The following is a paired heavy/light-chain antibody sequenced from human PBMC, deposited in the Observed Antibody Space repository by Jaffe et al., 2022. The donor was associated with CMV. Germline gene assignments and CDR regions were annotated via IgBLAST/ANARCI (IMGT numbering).Light chain of an antibody. Sequence: DIVMTQSPDSLAVSLGERATINCKSSQSVLYSSNNNNYLAWYQQKPGQPPKLLIYWASTRESGVPDRFSGSGSGTDFSLTISSLQAEDVAVYYCQQYYSAPRTFGQGTKVEIK. V-gene: IGKV4-1*01. CDR1: QSVLYSSNNNNY. J-gene: IGKJ1*01. CDR3: QQYYSAPRT. CDR2: WAS.
Heavy chain of an antibody. CDR2: INHGGTT. CDR3: ARCGRGTYFDVLTGSSRSYYFDY. D-gene: IGHD3-9*01. CDR1: GESVSGSY. Sequence: QVQLQQWGASLLKPSETLSLTCAVFGESVSGSYWSWIRQSPDKGLEWIGEINHGGTTDYNPSLKRRVTISINTSENQFSLRLNSVTAADTAVYYCARCGRGTYFDVLTGSSRSYYFDYWGQGALVTVSS. V-gene: IGHV4-34*01. J-gene: IGHJ4*02.